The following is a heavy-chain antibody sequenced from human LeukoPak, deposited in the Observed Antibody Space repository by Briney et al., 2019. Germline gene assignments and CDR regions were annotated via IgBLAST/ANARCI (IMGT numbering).Heavy chain of an antibody. J-gene: IGHJ6*03. V-gene: IGHV4-39*01. Sequence: PETLSLTCTVSGGSISSSSYYWGWIRQPPGKGLEWIGSINYSGSTYYNPSLKSRVTISVDTSKNQFSLKLSSVTAADTAVYYCVRHGRYSYGPTYYYMDVWGKGTTVTVSS. D-gene: IGHD5-18*01. CDR3: VRHGRYSYGPTYYYMDV. CDR1: GGSISSSSYY. CDR2: INYSGST.